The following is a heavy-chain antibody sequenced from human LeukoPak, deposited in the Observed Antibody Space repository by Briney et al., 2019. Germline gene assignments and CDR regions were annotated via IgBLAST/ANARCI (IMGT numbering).Heavy chain of an antibody. D-gene: IGHD3-22*01. V-gene: IGHV3-74*01. Sequence: PGGSLRLSCAASGFTFSSYWMHWVRHAPGKGLVGVSRINSDGSRKSYADSVKGRFTISRDNAKNTLYLQMNRLRAEDTAVYYWARTYYYDSSGSPGLDYWGQGTLVTVSS. CDR1: GFTFSSYW. J-gene: IGHJ4*02. CDR2: INSDGSRK. CDR3: ARTYYYDSSGSPGLDY.